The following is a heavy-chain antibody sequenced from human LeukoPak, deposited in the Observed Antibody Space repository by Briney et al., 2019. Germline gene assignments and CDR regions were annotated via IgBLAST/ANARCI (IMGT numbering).Heavy chain of an antibody. CDR1: GYTFTGYY. V-gene: IGHV1-2*02. Sequence: GASVKVSCKASGYTFTGYYMHWVRQAPGQGLEWMGWINPNSGGTNYAQKFQGRVTMTRDTSISTAYMELSRLRSDDTAVYYCARVVRERYYDFWSGYAEYYFGYWGQGTLVTVSS. CDR2: INPNSGGT. CDR3: ARVVRERYYDFWSGYAEYYFGY. J-gene: IGHJ4*02. D-gene: IGHD3-3*01.